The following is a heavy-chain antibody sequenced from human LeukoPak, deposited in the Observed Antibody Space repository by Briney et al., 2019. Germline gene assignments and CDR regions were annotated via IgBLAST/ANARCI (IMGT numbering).Heavy chain of an antibody. J-gene: IGHJ4*02. Sequence: GRSLRLSCAASGVTFSSYGMHWVRQAPGQGLEWVAVIWYDGSNKYYADSVKGRFTISRDNSKNTLYLQMNSLRAEDTAVYYCARDFGSGSYLVGFDYWGQGTLVTVSS. CDR3: ARDFGSGSYLVGFDY. D-gene: IGHD3-10*01. V-gene: IGHV3-33*01. CDR1: GVTFSSYG. CDR2: IWYDGSNK.